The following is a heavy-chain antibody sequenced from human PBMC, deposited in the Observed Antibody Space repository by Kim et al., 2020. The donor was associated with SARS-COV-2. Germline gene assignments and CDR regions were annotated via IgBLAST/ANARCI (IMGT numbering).Heavy chain of an antibody. CDR2: VSESGSRT. CDR1: GFTFNKYA. Sequence: GGSLRLSCAASGFTFNKYAMAWIRPAPGKGLEWVSSVSESGSRTYYSDSVKGRFTISKDSSKSTVFLQMNNLTVEDTAVSYCAKDNGGGSTFDYWGQGTLVTGSS. D-gene: IGHD2-8*01. J-gene: IGHJ4*02. CDR3: AKDNGGGSTFDY. V-gene: IGHV3-23*01.